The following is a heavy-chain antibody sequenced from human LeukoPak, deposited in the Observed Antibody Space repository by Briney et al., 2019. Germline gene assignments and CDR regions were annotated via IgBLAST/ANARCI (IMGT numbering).Heavy chain of an antibody. CDR1: GGPLSIYY. CDR2: IFTRGST. Sequence: AETLSLTCTLSGGPLSIYYERWIPRPAGKGREWIGRIFTRGSTNHNPSLKSRVTMSVDTSKNKFNLKLSSVTAADTAVYYCARYFYCSSTSCYRFDPWGQGTLVTVSS. V-gene: IGHV4-4*07. D-gene: IGHD2-2*01. CDR3: ARYFYCSSTSCYRFDP. J-gene: IGHJ5*02.